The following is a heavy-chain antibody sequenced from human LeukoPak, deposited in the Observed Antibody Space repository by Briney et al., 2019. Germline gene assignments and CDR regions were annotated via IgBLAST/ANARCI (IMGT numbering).Heavy chain of an antibody. V-gene: IGHV3-30*04. CDR3: ASNRDSSGYLVSIGY. Sequence: GESLRLSCAASGFTFSSYAMHWVRQAPGKGLEWVAVISYDGSNKYYADSVKGRFTISRDNSKNTLYLQMNSLRAEDTAVYYCASNRDSSGYLVSIGYWGRGTLVTVSS. CDR2: ISYDGSNK. J-gene: IGHJ4*02. D-gene: IGHD3-22*01. CDR1: GFTFSSYA.